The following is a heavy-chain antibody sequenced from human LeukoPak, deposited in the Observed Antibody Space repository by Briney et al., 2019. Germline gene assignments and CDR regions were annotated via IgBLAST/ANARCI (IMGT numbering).Heavy chain of an antibody. CDR2: INRG. V-gene: IGHV4-34*01. CDR3: ARGSSHFDK. J-gene: IGHJ4*02. Sequence: SDTLSLTCAVYGGSFSDYYWTWIRQAPGKGLEWIGEINRGDYNPSLKTRVTISVDTSKNQFSLKLTSVTAADTGVYYCARGSSHFDKWGQGTLVTVSS. CDR1: GGSFSDYY.